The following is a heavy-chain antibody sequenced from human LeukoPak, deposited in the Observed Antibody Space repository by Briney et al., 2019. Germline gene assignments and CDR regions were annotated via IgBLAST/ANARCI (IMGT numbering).Heavy chain of an antibody. V-gene: IGHV3-30*03. J-gene: IGHJ4*02. Sequence: PGGSLRLSCAASGFTFSSYNMNWVRQAPGKGLEWVAAISYDGPNKRYADSVKGRFTISRDNSKNTLCLQMNSLRAEDTAVYYCARVEASGYDYGAFDYWGQGTLVTVSS. CDR1: GFTFSSYN. CDR2: ISYDGPNK. D-gene: IGHD5-12*01. CDR3: ARVEASGYDYGAFDY.